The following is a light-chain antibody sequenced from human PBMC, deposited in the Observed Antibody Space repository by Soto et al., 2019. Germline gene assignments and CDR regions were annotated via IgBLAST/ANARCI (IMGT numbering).Light chain of an antibody. CDR2: RTN. J-gene: IGLJ2*01. V-gene: IGLV1-47*01. Sequence: QSVLTQPPSASATPGQRVTISCSGSRSNIGSNFVYWYQQLPGTAPKLLIYRTNQRPSGIPDRFSGSKSATSASLAISGLRSEDEADYYCATWDDSLRGVVFGGGTKLTVL. CDR3: ATWDDSLRGVV. CDR1: RSNIGSNF.